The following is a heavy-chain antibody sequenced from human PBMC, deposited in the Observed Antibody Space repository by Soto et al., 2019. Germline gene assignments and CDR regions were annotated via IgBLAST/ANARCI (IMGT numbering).Heavy chain of an antibody. V-gene: IGHV1-69*13. D-gene: IGHD6-19*01. CDR1: GGTFSSYA. Sequence: ASVKVSCKASGGTFSSYAISWVRQAPGQGLEWMGGIIPIFGTANNAQKFQGRVTITADESTSTAYMELSSLRSEVTAVYYCAREKSSVESSGWSFNGLELRYFDYWGQGTLVTVSS. J-gene: IGHJ4*02. CDR3: AREKSSVESSGWSFNGLELRYFDY. CDR2: IIPIFGTA.